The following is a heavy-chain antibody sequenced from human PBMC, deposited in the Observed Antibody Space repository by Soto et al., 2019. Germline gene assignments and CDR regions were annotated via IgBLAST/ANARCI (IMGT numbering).Heavy chain of an antibody. J-gene: IGHJ6*03. CDR3: ARILFGSSVAVGYFYMDV. CDR2: IFSKDEK. D-gene: IGHD6-19*01. Sequence: HVTLKESGPVLVKPTETLTLTCTVSGFSLSNGKVGVSWIRQPPGKAMEWLAHIFSKDEKSYRTSLKSRLTISEDTCKSQVVLTMTNVDHVDTATYYCARILFGSSVAVGYFYMDVWGKGTTVTVSS. CDR1: GFSLSNGKVG. V-gene: IGHV2-26*01.